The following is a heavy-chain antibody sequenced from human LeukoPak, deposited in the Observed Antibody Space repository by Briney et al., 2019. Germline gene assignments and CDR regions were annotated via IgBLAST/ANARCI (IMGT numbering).Heavy chain of an antibody. CDR2: IYYSGST. CDR3: ARAVRSGYYPIFDY. CDR1: GGSISSYY. Sequence: ETLSLTCTVSGGSISSYYWSWMRQPPGKGLEWIGYIYYSGSTKYNPPLNRRVAISVDKAKNQFSLKQSSVTAADTAVYYCARAVRSGYYPIFDYWGRGALVTVSS. D-gene: IGHD3-3*01. J-gene: IGHJ4*02. V-gene: IGHV4-59*01.